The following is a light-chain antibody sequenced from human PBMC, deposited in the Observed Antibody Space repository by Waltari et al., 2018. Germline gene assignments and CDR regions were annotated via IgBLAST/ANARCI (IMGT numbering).Light chain of an antibody. Sequence: QSALTQPASVSGSPGQSITISCTGTSSDVGGYNFVSWYQQHPGQAPKLMITEVTNRPSGVSYRFSGYKSGNTASLTISGLQVEDEADYYCTSYTSTSTLVFGGGTKLTVL. CDR2: EVT. V-gene: IGLV2-14*01. J-gene: IGLJ2*01. CDR1: SSDVGGYNF. CDR3: TSYTSTSTLV.